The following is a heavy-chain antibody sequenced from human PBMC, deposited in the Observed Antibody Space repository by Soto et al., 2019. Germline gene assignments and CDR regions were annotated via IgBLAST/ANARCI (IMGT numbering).Heavy chain of an antibody. D-gene: IGHD2-15*01. J-gene: IGHJ4*02. CDR3: ARGPGGPDGPGDY. CDR2: INAGNGNT. Sequence: QVQLVQSGAEVKKPGASVKVSCKASGYTFTSYAMHWVRQAPGQSLEWMGWINAGNGNTKYSQKFQGRVTITRDTSASTAYMELRSLRSEDTAVYYCARGPGGPDGPGDYWGQGTLVTFSS. V-gene: IGHV1-3*01. CDR1: GYTFTSYA.